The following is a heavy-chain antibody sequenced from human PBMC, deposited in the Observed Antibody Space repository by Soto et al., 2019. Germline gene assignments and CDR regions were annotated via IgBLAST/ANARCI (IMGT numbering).Heavy chain of an antibody. CDR1: GGTFSSYA. J-gene: IGHJ6*02. CDR3: ARLTAGRGPRGYYYYYYYGMDV. CDR2: IIPIFGTA. V-gene: IGHV1-69*13. D-gene: IGHD2-15*01. Sequence: SVKVSCKASGGTFSSYAISWVRQAPGQGLEWMGGIIPIFGTANYAQKFQGRVTITADESTSTAYMELSSLRSEDTAVYYCARLTAGRGPRGYYYYYYYGMDVWGQGTTVTSP.